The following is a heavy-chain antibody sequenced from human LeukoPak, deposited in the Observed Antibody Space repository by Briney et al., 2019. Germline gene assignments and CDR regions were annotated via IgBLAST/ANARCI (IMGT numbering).Heavy chain of an antibody. CDR1: GGSISSYY. D-gene: IGHD3-22*01. J-gene: IGHJ4*02. V-gene: IGHV4-59*01. CDR2: IYYSGST. Sequence: SETLPLTCTVSGGSISSYYWSWIRQPPGKGLEWIGYIYYSGSTNYNPSLKSRVTISVDTSKNQFSLKLSSVTAADTAVYYCARGGLGRLTYYYDSSGYYLAYWGQGTLVTVSS. CDR3: ARGGLGRLTYYYDSSGYYLAY.